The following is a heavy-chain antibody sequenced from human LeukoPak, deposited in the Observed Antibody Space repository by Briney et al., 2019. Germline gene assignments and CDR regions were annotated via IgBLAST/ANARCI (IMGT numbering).Heavy chain of an antibody. CDR2: ISSSGSTI. CDR1: GFTFSSYE. Sequence: SGGSLRLSCAASGFTFSSYEMNWVRQAPGKGLEWFSYISSSGSTIYYADSVKGRFTISRDNAKNSLYLQMNSLRAEDTAVYYCARVYYYGMDVWGQGTTVTVSS. J-gene: IGHJ6*02. V-gene: IGHV3-48*03. CDR3: ARVYYYGMDV.